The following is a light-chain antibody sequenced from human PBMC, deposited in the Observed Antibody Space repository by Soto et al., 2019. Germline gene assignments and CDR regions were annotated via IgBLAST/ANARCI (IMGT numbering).Light chain of an antibody. CDR2: DSS. Sequence: EIVLTQSPATLSLSPGERATLSCRASHSVGSYLAWYQQKPGQAPRLLIYDSSKRATGIPARFSGSGSGTYFTLTISSLEPEDFAVYYCQQRSNWPSLFTFGPGTKVDIK. J-gene: IGKJ3*01. CDR1: HSVGSY. CDR3: QQRSNWPSLFT. V-gene: IGKV3-11*01.